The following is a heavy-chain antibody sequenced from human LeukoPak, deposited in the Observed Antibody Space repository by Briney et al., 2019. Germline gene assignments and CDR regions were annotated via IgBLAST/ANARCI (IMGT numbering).Heavy chain of an antibody. Sequence: SETLSLTCTVSGGSISSGSYYWSWIRQPAGKGLEWIGRIYTSGSTNYNPSLKSRVTISVDTSKNQFSLKLSSVTAADTAVYYCARVQSRLSWFDPWGQGTLVTVSS. CDR3: ARVQSRLSWFDP. V-gene: IGHV4-61*02. J-gene: IGHJ5*02. CDR1: GGSISSGSYY. CDR2: IYTSGST.